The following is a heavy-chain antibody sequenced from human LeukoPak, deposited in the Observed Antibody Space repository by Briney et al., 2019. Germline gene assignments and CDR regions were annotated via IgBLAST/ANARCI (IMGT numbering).Heavy chain of an antibody. Sequence: GGSLRLSCAVSGFTVSSNYMSWVRQPPGKGLEWVSVIYSGGSTYYADSVKGRFTISRHDSRDTLYLQMNSLRVEDTAVYYCTRGLSGVNPFDYWGQGTLVTVSS. V-gene: IGHV3-53*04. J-gene: IGHJ4*02. CDR1: GFTVSSNY. CDR2: IYSGGST. CDR3: TRGLSGVNPFDY. D-gene: IGHD2-8*01.